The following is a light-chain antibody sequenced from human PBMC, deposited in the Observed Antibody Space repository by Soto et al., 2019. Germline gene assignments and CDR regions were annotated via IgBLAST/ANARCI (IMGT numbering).Light chain of an antibody. CDR3: QQSYSTLPIT. Sequence: DIQMTQSPSTLSASVGDRITITCRASQGISNYLAWYQQKPGKAPELLVYSASTLQSGVPSRFSGSGSGTDLTLTISSLQPEDFATYYCQQSYSTLPITFGQGTRLEIK. CDR2: SAS. J-gene: IGKJ5*01. CDR1: QGISNY. V-gene: IGKV1-39*01.